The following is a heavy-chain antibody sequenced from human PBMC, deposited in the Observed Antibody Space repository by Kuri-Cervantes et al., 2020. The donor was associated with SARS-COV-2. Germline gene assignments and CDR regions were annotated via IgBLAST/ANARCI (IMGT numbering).Heavy chain of an antibody. CDR1: GGSISSGDYY. CDR3: ARHPSELNQLLYWVYYYYMDV. Sequence: SETLSLTCTVSGGSISSGDYYWSWIRQPPGKGLEWIGSIYHSGSTYYNPSLKSRVTISVDTSKNQFSLKLSSVTAADTAVYYCARHPSELNQLLYWVYYYYMDVWGKGTTVTVSS. CDR2: IYHSGST. V-gene: IGHV4-39*01. J-gene: IGHJ6*03. D-gene: IGHD2-2*02.